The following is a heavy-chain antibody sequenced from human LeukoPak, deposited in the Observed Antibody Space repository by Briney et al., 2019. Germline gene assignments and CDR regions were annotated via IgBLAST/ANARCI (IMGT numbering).Heavy chain of an antibody. CDR3: ARWVNSGSYKLYYGLDV. V-gene: IGHV3-21*06. CDR1: GFIFSDHS. Sequence: NPGGSLGLSCAASGFIFSDHSVNWVRQAPGKGLEWVSSISSLGSYMYYADSLKGRFTVSRDNAKNSLYLQMNSLRVEDTAVYYCARWVNSGSYKLYYGLDVWGQGTTVTVSS. D-gene: IGHD1-26*01. J-gene: IGHJ6*02. CDR2: ISSLGSYM.